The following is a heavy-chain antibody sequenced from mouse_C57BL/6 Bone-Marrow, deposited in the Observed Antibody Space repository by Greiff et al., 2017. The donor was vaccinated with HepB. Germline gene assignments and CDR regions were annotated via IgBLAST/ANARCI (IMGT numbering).Heavy chain of an antibody. Sequence: QVQLQQPGAELVMPGASVKLSCKASGYTFTSYWMHWVKQRPGQGLEWIGEIDPSDSYTKYNQKFKGKSTLTVDKSSSTAYMQLSSLTSEDSAVYYCAAYGNYGYWDQGTTLPVSS. D-gene: IGHD2-1*01. J-gene: IGHJ2*01. V-gene: IGHV1-69*01. CDR3: AAYGNYGY. CDR2: IDPSDSYT. CDR1: GYTFTSYW.